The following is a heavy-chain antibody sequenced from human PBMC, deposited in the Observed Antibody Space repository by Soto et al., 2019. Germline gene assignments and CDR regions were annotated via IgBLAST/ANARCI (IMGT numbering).Heavy chain of an antibody. J-gene: IGHJ5*02. D-gene: IGHD2-2*01. CDR1: GFTFSGYA. V-gene: IGHV3-23*01. CDR2: ISGSGGST. CDR3: APLPYQLPPPGFDP. Sequence: PGGSLRLSCAASGFTFSGYAMSWVRQAPGKGLEWVSAISGSGGSTYYADSVKGRFTISRDNSKNTLYLQMNSLRAEDTAVYYCAPLPYQLPPPGFDPWGQGTLVTVSS.